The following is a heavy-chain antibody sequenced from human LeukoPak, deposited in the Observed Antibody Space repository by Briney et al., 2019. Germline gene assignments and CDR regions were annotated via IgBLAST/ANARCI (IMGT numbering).Heavy chain of an antibody. CDR3: ARGRDGYKPDY. CDR2: IYHSGST. D-gene: IGHD5-24*01. CDR1: GGSISSGGYS. Sequence: PSETLSLTCAVSGGSISSGGYSWSWIRQPPGKGLEWIGYIYHSGSTYYNPSLKSRVTISVDTSKNQFSLKLSSVTAADTAVYYCARGRDGYKPDYWGQGTLVTVSS. V-gene: IGHV4-30-2*01. J-gene: IGHJ4*02.